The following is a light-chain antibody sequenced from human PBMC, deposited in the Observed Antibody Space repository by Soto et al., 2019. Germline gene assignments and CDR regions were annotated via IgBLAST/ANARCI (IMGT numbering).Light chain of an antibody. V-gene: IGLV2-8*01. Sequence: QSALTQPPSASGSPGQSVTISCSGTKNDIGVYDFVSWYQHHPGKAPRLIIYEVVQWPSGVPDRFSGSKSGNTASLTVSGLQAADEADYFCKSYAGSNTDVFGSGTKLTVL. CDR2: EVV. CDR1: KNDIGVYDF. J-gene: IGLJ1*01. CDR3: KSYAGSNTDV.